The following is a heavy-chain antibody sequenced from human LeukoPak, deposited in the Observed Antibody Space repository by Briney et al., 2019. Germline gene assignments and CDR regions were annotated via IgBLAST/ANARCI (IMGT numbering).Heavy chain of an antibody. CDR3: ARGDDILTGYFRGFDY. J-gene: IGHJ4*02. D-gene: IGHD3-9*01. CDR1: GYTFTSYG. Sequence: PKASVKVSCKASGYTFTSYGISWVRQAPGQGLEWMGWISAYNGNTNYAQKFQGRVTMTTDTSTSTAYMELRSLRSDDTAVYYCARGDDILTGYFRGFDYWGQGTLVTVSS. CDR2: ISAYNGNT. V-gene: IGHV1-18*01.